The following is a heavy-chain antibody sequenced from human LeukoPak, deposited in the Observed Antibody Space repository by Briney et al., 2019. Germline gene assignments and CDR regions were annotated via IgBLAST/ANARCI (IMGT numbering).Heavy chain of an antibody. D-gene: IGHD1-7*01. V-gene: IGHV3-9*01. CDR3: AKGITGTTLAYFDY. Sequence: PGRSLRLSCAASGFTFDDYAMHWVRQAPGKGLEWVSGISWNSGSIGYADSVKGRFTISRDNAKNSLYLQMNSLRAEDTALYYCAKGITGTTLAYFDYWGQGTLVTVSS. J-gene: IGHJ4*02. CDR1: GFTFDDYA. CDR2: ISWNSGSI.